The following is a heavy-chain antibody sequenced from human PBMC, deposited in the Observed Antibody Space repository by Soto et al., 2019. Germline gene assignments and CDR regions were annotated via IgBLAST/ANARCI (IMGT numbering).Heavy chain of an antibody. D-gene: IGHD3-10*01. J-gene: IGHJ3*02. Sequence: SVKVSCKASGGTFSSYAISWVRQAPGQGLEWMGGTIPIFGTANYAQKFQGRVTITADESTSTAYMELSSLRSEDTAVYYCARDRGGSITMHVLEARPDDAFDIWGQGTMVTVSS. CDR2: TIPIFGTA. V-gene: IGHV1-69*13. CDR3: ARDRGGSITMHVLEARPDDAFDI. CDR1: GGTFSSYA.